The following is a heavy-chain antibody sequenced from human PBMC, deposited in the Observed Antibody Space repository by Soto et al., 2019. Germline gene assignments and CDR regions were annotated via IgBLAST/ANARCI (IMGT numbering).Heavy chain of an antibody. V-gene: IGHV3-7*01. D-gene: IGHD6-19*01. Sequence: EVQLVESGGGLVQPGGSLRLSCAVSGATFSSLWMNWVRQAPGKGLEWVATIRQDGGEKYYVDSVKGRFTISRDNADNSLFLHMTSLTADDTGVYYCAGGGGWVFDRWGQGTLVTVSS. CDR2: IRQDGGEK. J-gene: IGHJ4*02. CDR1: GATFSSLW. CDR3: AGGGGWVFDR.